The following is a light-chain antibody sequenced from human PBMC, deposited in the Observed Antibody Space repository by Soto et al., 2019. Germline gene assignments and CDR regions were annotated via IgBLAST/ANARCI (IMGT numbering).Light chain of an antibody. CDR1: SSNIGTNP. CDR2: GDN. CDR3: AAWDDSLNGWV. V-gene: IGLV1-44*01. J-gene: IGLJ3*02. Sequence: QSVLTQPPSASGTPGQRVTISCSGSSSNIGTNPANWHQQLPGTAPKLLLYGDNHQPSGVPDRFSGSKTGTSASLAISGLQSEDEADYYCAAWDDSLNGWVFGGGTKLTVL.